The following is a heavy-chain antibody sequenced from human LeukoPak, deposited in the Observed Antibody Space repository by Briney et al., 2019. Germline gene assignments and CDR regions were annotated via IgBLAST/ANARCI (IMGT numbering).Heavy chain of an antibody. Sequence: SQTLSLTCTVSGGSISSGGYYWSWIRQHPGKGLEWIGHIYYSGSTYYNPSLKSRVTISVDTSKNQFSVKLSSVTAADTAVYYCARDLDGSGRGVFDYWGQGTLVTVSS. J-gene: IGHJ4*02. CDR2: IYYSGST. D-gene: IGHD3-10*01. CDR1: GGSISSGGYY. CDR3: ARDLDGSGRGVFDY. V-gene: IGHV4-31*03.